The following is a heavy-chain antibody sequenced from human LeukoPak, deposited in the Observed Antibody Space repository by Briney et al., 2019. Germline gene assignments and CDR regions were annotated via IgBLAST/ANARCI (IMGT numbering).Heavy chain of an antibody. CDR2: ISAYNGNT. J-gene: IGHJ4*02. CDR1: GYTFTSYG. Sequence: ASVKVSCKASGYTFTSYGISWVRQAPGQGLEWMGWISAYNGNTNYAQKLQGRVTMTTDTSTSTAYMELRSLRSDDTAVYYCARDQGYYGSGSHLDYWGQGTLVTVSS. D-gene: IGHD3-10*01. CDR3: ARDQGYYGSGSHLDY. V-gene: IGHV1-18*01.